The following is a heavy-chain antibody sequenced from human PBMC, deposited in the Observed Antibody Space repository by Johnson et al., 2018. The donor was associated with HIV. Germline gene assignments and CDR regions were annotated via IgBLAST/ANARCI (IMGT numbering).Heavy chain of an antibody. CDR2: INSNGGST. D-gene: IGHD2-2*01. CDR3: AREGGAAAPDAFDI. CDR1: GFTVSSNY. V-gene: IGHV3-66*01. Sequence: VQLVESGGGLVQPGGSLRLSCAASGFTVSSNYMSWVRQAPGKGLEWVSGINSNGGSTVYADSVKGRFTISRDNAKNSLYLQMNSLRAEDTAVYYCAREGGAAAPDAFDIWGQGTMVTVSS. J-gene: IGHJ3*02.